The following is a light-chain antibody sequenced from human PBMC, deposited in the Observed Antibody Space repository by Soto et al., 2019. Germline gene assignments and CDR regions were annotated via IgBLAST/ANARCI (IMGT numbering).Light chain of an antibody. CDR2: DVS. J-gene: IGLJ2*01. V-gene: IGLV2-14*01. Sequence: QSVLTQPASVSGSPGQSISISCTGTSSDVGTYNYVSWYQQHPAKAPKLMIYDVSNRPSGVSNRFSGSKSGNTASLTISGLQAVDEADYYCSSDTSSSTVVFGGGTKLTVL. CDR3: SSDTSSSTVV. CDR1: SSDVGTYNY.